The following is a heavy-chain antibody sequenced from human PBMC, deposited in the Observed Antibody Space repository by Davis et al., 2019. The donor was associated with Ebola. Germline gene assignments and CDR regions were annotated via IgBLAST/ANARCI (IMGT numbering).Heavy chain of an antibody. D-gene: IGHD3-10*01. Sequence: PGGSLRLSCAASGFTFGSYAMHWVRQAPGRGLEYGSAISSNGGSTYYANSVKGRFTISRDNSKNTLYLQMNSLRAEDTAVYYCARVEVQGVPDVWGQGTTVTVSS. CDR2: ISSNGGST. J-gene: IGHJ6*02. CDR3: ARVEVQGVPDV. CDR1: GFTFGSYA. V-gene: IGHV3-64*01.